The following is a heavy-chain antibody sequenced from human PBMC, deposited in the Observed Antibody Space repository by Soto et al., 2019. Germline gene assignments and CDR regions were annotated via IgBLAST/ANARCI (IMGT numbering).Heavy chain of an antibody. CDR3: ARDDLNNSGYVYYDF. Sequence: ASVKVSCKASGYTFTGFYIHWVRQAPGQGLEWMGWIDPNSGAPNYAQRFQGRVTMTRDTSISTAYMELSRLTSDDTAIYFCARDDLNNSGYVYYDFWGQGNLVTVSS. J-gene: IGHJ4*02. D-gene: IGHD5-12*01. CDR1: GYTFTGFY. V-gene: IGHV1-2*02. CDR2: IDPNSGAP.